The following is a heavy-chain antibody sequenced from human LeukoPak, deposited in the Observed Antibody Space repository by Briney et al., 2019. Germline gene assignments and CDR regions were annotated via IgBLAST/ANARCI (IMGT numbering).Heavy chain of an antibody. CDR1: GGSISSSSYY. D-gene: IGHD2-2*01. V-gene: IGHV4-39*07. CDR2: IYYSGST. CDR3: ARGIVVVPAAILRWFDP. J-gene: IGHJ5*02. Sequence: SETLSLTCTVSGGSISSSSYYWGWIRQPPGKGLEWIGSIYYSGSTYYNPSLKSRVTISVDTSKNQFSLKLSSVTAADTAVYYCARGIVVVPAAILRWFDPWGQGTLVTVSS.